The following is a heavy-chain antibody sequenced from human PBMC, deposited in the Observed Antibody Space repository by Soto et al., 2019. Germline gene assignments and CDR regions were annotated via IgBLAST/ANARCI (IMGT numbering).Heavy chain of an antibody. CDR1: GGSISSSSYY. Sequence: PSETLSLTCTVSGGSISSSSYYWGWIRQPPGKGLEWIGSIYYSGSTYYNPSLKSRVTISVDTSKNQFSLKLSSVTAADTAVYYCARHSWYSSSWSPFDYWGQGTLVTVSS. CDR2: IYYSGST. J-gene: IGHJ4*02. D-gene: IGHD6-13*01. V-gene: IGHV4-39*01. CDR3: ARHSWYSSSWSPFDY.